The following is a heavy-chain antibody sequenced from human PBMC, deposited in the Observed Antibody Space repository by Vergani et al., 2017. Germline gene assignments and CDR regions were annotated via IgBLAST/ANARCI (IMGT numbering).Heavy chain of an antibody. CDR1: GGSVSSGSYY. Sequence: QVQLQESGPGLVKPSETLSLTCTVSGGSVSSGSYYWSWIRQPAGKGLEWIGYIYYSGSTNYNPSLKSRVTISVDTSKNQFSLKLSSVTAADTAVYYCAGEGRNNYCGCMDVWGKGTTVTVSS. V-gene: IGHV4-61*10. D-gene: IGHD1-14*01. CDR2: IYYSGST. J-gene: IGHJ6*03. CDR3: AGEGRNNYCGCMDV.